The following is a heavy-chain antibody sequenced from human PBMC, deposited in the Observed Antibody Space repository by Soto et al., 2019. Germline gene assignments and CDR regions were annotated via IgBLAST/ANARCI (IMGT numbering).Heavy chain of an antibody. CDR1: GVTFCNYR. D-gene: IGHD3-22*01. CDR2: INSDGSST. V-gene: IGHV3-74*01. J-gene: IGHJ5*02. Sequence: GGSLRLSCAASGVTFCNYRMNGVRKAPGKGLVWVSRINSDGSSTSYADSVKGRFTISRDNAKNTLYLQMNSLRAEDTAVYYCASLNVVYYDSETNRRDWFDPWGQGTLVTVSS. CDR3: ASLNVVYYDSETNRRDWFDP.